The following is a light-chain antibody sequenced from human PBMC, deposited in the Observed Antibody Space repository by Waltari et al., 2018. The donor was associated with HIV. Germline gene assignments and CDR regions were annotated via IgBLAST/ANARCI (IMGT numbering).Light chain of an antibody. J-gene: IGKJ5*01. CDR3: QQRSNWPPPT. V-gene: IGKV3-11*01. CDR1: QSVNSY. CDR2: DAS. Sequence: IVLIQSPATLSLSPGERANPSCRASQSVNSYYAWYQQKPGQAPRLLSYDASNRATGIPARFSGSGSGTDFTLTISSLEPEDFAVYYCQQRSNWPPPTFGQGTRLEIK.